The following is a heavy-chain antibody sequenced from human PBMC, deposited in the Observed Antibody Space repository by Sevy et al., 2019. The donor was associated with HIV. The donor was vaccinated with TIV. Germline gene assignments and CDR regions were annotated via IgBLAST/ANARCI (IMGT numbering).Heavy chain of an antibody. CDR3: ARVTTLESSYGMDV. CDR1: GGSISSSGYS. J-gene: IGHJ6*02. Sequence: SETLSLTCAVSGGSISSSGYSWSWIRQPPGKGLEWIGYIFHSGSTYYNPSLKSRVTISEDRSKNQFSLKLNSVTAADTAVYYCARVTTLESSYGMDVWGQGTTVTVSS. D-gene: IGHD4-4*01. V-gene: IGHV4-30-2*01. CDR2: IFHSGST.